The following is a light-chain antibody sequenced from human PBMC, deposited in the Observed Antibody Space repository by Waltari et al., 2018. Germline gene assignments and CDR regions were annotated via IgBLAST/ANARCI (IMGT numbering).Light chain of an antibody. V-gene: IGKV2-29*01. Sequence: AVTQTPLFLSVTPGQPASISCKSSQSPLHTNGTTSFSWYLQKPGQAPQLLLYEVSKRFSGVPNRFSGSGSATDVTLKISRVEAEDVGVYFCLEGLHLPSFGAGTKVEIK. CDR2: EVS. CDR1: QSPLHTNGTTS. J-gene: IGKJ4*01. CDR3: LEGLHLPS.